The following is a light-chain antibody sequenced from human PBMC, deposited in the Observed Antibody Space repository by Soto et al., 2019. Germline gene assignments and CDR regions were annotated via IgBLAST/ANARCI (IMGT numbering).Light chain of an antibody. CDR2: DVT. Sequence: QSVLTQPRSVSGSPGQSVTISCTGTSSDIGAYNYVSWYQQHPGKAPKLMIYDVTKRPSGVPDRFSASKSVNTASLTISGLQTEDEADYYCCSYADTNTWVFGGGTKLTVL. CDR3: CSYADTNTWV. CDR1: SSDIGAYNY. V-gene: IGLV2-11*01. J-gene: IGLJ3*02.